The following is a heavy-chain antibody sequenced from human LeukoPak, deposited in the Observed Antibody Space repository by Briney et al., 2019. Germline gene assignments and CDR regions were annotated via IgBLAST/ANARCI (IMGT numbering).Heavy chain of an antibody. J-gene: IGHJ1*01. D-gene: IGHD5-12*01. CDR3: ASSAGYDSAVYFHY. Sequence: PSETLSLTCTVSGGSISSYYWSWIRQPPGKGLERIGYIYHTGRTNYNPSLKSRVTTSIDTSKNQFSLKLSSVTAADTAVYYCASSAGYDSAVYFHYWGQGTLVTVSS. CDR2: IYHTGRT. CDR1: GGSISSYY. V-gene: IGHV4-59*01.